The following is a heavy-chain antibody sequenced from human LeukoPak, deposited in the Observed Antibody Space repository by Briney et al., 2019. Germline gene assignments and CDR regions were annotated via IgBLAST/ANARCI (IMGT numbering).Heavy chain of an antibody. V-gene: IGHV3-9*01. CDR3: AKDKGVLLWFGDSSYFDY. J-gene: IGHJ4*02. CDR1: GFTFDDYA. D-gene: IGHD3-10*01. Sequence: PGRSLRLSCAASGFTFDDYAVHWVRQAPGKDLEWVSGISWNSGSIGYADSVKGRFTISRDNAKNSLYLQMNSLRAEDTALYYCAKDKGVLLWFGDSSYFDYWGQGTLVTVSS. CDR2: ISWNSGSI.